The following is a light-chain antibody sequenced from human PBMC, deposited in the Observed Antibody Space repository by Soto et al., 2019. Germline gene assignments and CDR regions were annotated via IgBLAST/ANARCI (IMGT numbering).Light chain of an antibody. CDR2: GAS. Sequence: EIVFTQSPASLSLSPRERATLSCRASQSVDSYLVWYQQKPGQAPRLLIFGASNRATGIPDRFSGSGSGPDFTLTISRLEPEDFAVYFCQHYGSSPWTFGQGTKVDI. CDR3: QHYGSSPWT. CDR1: QSVDSY. V-gene: IGKV3-20*01. J-gene: IGKJ1*01.